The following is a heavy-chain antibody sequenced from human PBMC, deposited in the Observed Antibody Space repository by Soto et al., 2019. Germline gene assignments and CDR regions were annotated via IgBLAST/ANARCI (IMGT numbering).Heavy chain of an antibody. V-gene: IGHV3-74*01. D-gene: IGHD3-3*01. J-gene: IGHJ6*03. CDR1: GFTFSRYW. Sequence: EVQLVESGGGLVQPGGSLRLSCAAAGFTFSRYWMHWVRQVPGKGPMWLSRINSDGSSISYTDSVNGRFTISRDNAKNMLYLQMNSLRAEDTAIYYCARDLENDGNYYMDVWGSGTTVTVSS. CDR2: INSDGSSI. CDR3: ARDLENDGNYYMDV.